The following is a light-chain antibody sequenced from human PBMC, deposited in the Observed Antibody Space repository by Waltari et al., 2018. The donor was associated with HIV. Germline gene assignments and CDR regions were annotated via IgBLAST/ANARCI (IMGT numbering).Light chain of an antibody. CDR3: AAWDDSVRGPVL. CDR2: RND. V-gene: IGLV1-47*01. J-gene: IGLJ2*01. Sequence: QSVLTQPPSASGTPGQSVTISCSGGNSNIGRTYAPRYPQLPGMAPKLLIFRNDQRPSGVPDRFCGSKSGTSASRAISGLRSEDEADYYCAAWDDSVRGPVLFGGGTRVTVL. CDR1: NSNIGRTY.